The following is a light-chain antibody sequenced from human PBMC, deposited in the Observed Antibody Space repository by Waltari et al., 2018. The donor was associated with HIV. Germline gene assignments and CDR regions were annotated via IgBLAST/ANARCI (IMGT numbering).Light chain of an antibody. CDR2: AAS. CDR1: QAISNS. V-gene: IGKV1-NL1*01. J-gene: IGKJ1*01. Sequence: DIQMTLSPSSLSASVGDSVTITCRASQAISNSLAWYQQKPGKAPKLLLYAASRLESGVPSSFSGGGTGTDYTLTISSLQPDHFATYYCQQYYSTPTFGQGTRVEIK. CDR3: QQYYSTPT.